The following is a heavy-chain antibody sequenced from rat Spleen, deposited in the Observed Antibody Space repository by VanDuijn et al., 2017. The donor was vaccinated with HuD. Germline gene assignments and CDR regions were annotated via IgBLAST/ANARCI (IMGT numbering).Heavy chain of an antibody. D-gene: IGHD1-10*01. J-gene: IGHJ2*01. CDR2: INTDSSDT. CDR3: AREGITTRYFDY. Sequence: EVQLVESGGGLVQPGSSLKVSCVASGFTFSNFVIHWFRRAPENGIEWLAYINTDSSDTHYAETVKGRFTISRDNAKNTVDMQLSSLRSEDTAMYFCAREGITTRYFDYWGQGVMVTVSS. V-gene: IGHV5-43*01. CDR1: GFTFSNFV.